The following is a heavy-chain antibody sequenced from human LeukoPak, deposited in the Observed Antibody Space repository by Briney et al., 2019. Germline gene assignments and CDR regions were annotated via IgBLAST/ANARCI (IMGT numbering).Heavy chain of an antibody. V-gene: IGHV3-9*01. J-gene: IGHJ4*02. CDR2: ISWNSGSI. CDR1: GFTFDDYA. D-gene: IGHD6-13*01. CDR3: ARSWYYFDW. Sequence: SLRLSCAASGFTFDDYAMHWVRQAPGKGLEWVSGISWNSGSIGYADSVKGRFTISRDNAKSSLYLQMNSLRAEDTAFYYCARSWYYFDWWGQGTLVTVSS.